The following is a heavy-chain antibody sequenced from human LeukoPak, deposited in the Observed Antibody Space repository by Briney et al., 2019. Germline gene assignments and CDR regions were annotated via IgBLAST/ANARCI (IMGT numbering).Heavy chain of an antibody. Sequence: SETLSLTCAVYGGSFSGYYWSWIRQPPGKGLEWIGEINHSGSTNYNPSLTSRVTMSVDTSKNQSSLKLSSVTAADTAVYYCARGGACSSTSCYFDPWGQGTLVTVSS. CDR3: ARGGACSSTSCYFDP. CDR2: INHSGST. CDR1: GGSFSGYY. J-gene: IGHJ5*02. D-gene: IGHD2-2*01. V-gene: IGHV4-34*01.